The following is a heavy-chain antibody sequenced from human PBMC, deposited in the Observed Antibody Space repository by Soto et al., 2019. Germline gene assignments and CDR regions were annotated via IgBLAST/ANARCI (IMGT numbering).Heavy chain of an antibody. Sequence: QVQMVQSGTEVKKPGASVKVSCKASGYTFTSYGLSWVRQAPGQGLEWMGWISAYNGNTKYAQKVQDRVTMTTDTPTNTAYMELRSLRSDDTAVYYCARGIASTSLVTFDVWGQGTMVTVS. CDR1: GYTFTSYG. CDR3: ARGIASTSLVTFDV. D-gene: IGHD1-1*01. J-gene: IGHJ3*01. V-gene: IGHV1-18*01. CDR2: ISAYNGNT.